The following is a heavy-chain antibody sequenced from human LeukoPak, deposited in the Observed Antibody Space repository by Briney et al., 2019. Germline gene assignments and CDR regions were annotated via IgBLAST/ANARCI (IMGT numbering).Heavy chain of an antibody. CDR3: ARAGYCTSKSCYSPNFYYMDV. V-gene: IGHV3-7*01. CDR1: GFTFRSYP. J-gene: IGHJ6*03. CDR2: IMEDANEE. D-gene: IGHD2-2*01. Sequence: PGGSLRLSCAASGFTFRSYPMSCVRQAPGKGVEWVANIMEDANEEYYVDSVRGRFIISRDNAKNSLFLQMYRLRADDTAVYYCARAGYCTSKSCYSPNFYYMDVWGKGATVAVSS.